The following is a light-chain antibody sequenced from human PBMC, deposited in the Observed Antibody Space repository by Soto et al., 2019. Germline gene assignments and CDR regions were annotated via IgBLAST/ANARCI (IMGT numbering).Light chain of an antibody. J-gene: IGLJ1*01. CDR1: SSDVGDYGY. Sequence: QSALTQPASVSGSPGQSITISCTGTSSDVGDYGYVSWYQHHPAKAPKLILYEVSNRASGVSNRFSGSKSGNTASLTISGLQAEDEAEYYCSSYTSSSTYVFGTGTKV. V-gene: IGLV2-14*01. CDR2: EVS. CDR3: SSYTSSSTYV.